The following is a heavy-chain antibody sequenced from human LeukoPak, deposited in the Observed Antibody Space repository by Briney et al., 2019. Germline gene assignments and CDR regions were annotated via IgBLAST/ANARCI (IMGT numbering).Heavy chain of an antibody. CDR2: INPSGGST. CDR1: GYTFTSYC. Sequence: ASVKVSCKASGYTFTSYCMHWVRQAPGQGLEWMGIINPSGGSTSYAQKFQDRVTMTRDTSTSTVYMELSSLRSEDTAVYYCAREGRRFRGTTTPSHYYYYMDVWGKGTTVTVSS. J-gene: IGHJ6*03. V-gene: IGHV1-46*01. CDR3: AREGRRFRGTTTPSHYYYYMDV. D-gene: IGHD1/OR15-1a*01.